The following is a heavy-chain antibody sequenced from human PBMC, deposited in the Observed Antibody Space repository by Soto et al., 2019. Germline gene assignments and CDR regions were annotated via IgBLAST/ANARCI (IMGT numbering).Heavy chain of an antibody. Sequence: GGSLRLSCGSSGFTFSSYSMNLVRQAPGKGLEWVSYISSSSSTIYYAESVKGRFTISRDNAKNSLYLQMNSLRAEDTAVYYCARDVLRGCFVYWGQGTLVTVSS. D-gene: IGHD2-8*01. J-gene: IGHJ4*02. CDR1: GFTFSSYS. CDR2: ISSSSSTI. V-gene: IGHV3-48*01. CDR3: ARDVLRGCFVY.